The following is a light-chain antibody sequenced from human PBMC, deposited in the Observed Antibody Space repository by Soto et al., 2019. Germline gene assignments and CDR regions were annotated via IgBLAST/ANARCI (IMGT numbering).Light chain of an antibody. V-gene: IGKV1-5*03. CDR1: QHISGW. J-gene: IGKJ1*01. CDR2: KTS. Sequence: DVQMTQSPSTLSASVGDRVTITCRASQHISGWLAWYQQKPGKAPELLIYKTSNLQTGVPSRFSGSAFGTEFTLTISSLQPDDSATYYCQQDNSLFWTFGQGTRVQIK. CDR3: QQDNSLFWT.